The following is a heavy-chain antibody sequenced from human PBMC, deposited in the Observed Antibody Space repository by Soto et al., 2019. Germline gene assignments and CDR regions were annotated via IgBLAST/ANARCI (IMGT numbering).Heavy chain of an antibody. CDR2: INHSGST. D-gene: IGHD3-10*02. CDR3: AGNSVRGVILRKKWFDP. CDR1: GGSISSYY. J-gene: IGHJ5*02. Sequence: SETLSLSCTVSGGSISSYYWSWIRQPPGKGLEWIGEINHSGSTNYNPSLKSRVTISVDTSKNQFSLKLSSVTAADTAVYYCAGNSVRGVILRKKWFDPWGQATLVTVSS. V-gene: IGHV4-34*01.